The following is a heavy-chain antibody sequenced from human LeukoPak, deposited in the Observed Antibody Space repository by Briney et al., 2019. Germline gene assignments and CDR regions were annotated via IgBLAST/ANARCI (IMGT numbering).Heavy chain of an antibody. V-gene: IGHV4-39*01. Sequence: ETPCVTCTVSGGSISSISNYWGWIRQPPGKGLEHIGSVSYSGSTYYNPSLKSRVTMSADTSKNQFSLKLSSVTAADTAVYYCARLTPYSGSPLDDYWGQGTLDPVSS. D-gene: IGHD1-26*01. CDR3: ARLTPYSGSPLDDY. CDR1: GGSISSISNY. CDR2: VSYSGST. J-gene: IGHJ4*02.